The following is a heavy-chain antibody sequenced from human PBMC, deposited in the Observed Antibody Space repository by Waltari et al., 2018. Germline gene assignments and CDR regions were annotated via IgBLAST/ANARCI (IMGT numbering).Heavy chain of an antibody. V-gene: IGHV4-4*07. CDR1: GGSISSYY. CDR2: IYTSGST. D-gene: IGHD6-13*01. J-gene: IGHJ2*01. CDR3: ARETYSSSWSSLNWYFDL. Sequence: QVQLQESGPGLVKPSETLSLTCTVSGGSISSYYWSWHRQPAGKGPEWIGRIYTSGSTNYNPSLKSRVTMAVDTSKNQFSLKLSSVTAADTAVYYCARETYSSSWSSLNWYFDLWGRGTLVTVSS.